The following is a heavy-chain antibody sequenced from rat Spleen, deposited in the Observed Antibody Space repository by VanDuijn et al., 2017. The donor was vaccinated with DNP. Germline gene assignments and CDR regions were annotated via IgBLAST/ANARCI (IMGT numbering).Heavy chain of an antibody. Sequence: EVQLVESGGGLVQPGRSLKLSCAASGFTFSDYDMAWVRQAPKKGLEWVATICHDGSRTYYRDSVKGRFTVSRDNAKPTLYLHSDSQQDEDKEAYXXXRHXXXNSXXXGXXXWGQGTXXTVSS. CDR1: GFTFSDYD. CDR2: ICHDGSRT. J-gene: IGHJ3*01. CDR3: XRHXXXNSXXXGXXX. V-gene: IGHV5-7*01. D-gene: IGHD1-10*01.